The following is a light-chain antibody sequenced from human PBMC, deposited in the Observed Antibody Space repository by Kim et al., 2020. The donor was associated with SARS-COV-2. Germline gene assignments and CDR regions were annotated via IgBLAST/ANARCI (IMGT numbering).Light chain of an antibody. V-gene: IGLV6-57*04. CDR2: EDD. J-gene: IGLJ2*01. CDR1: SGSIDDNY. Sequence: NFMLTQPHSVSESPGRTVTISCIRSSGSIDDNYVQWYQQRPGGVPTTVIYEDDQRPSGVSDRFSGSIDNSSNSASLTVSGLGTEDEAGYYCQSYNRDNVIFGGGTQLTVL. CDR3: QSYNRDNVI.